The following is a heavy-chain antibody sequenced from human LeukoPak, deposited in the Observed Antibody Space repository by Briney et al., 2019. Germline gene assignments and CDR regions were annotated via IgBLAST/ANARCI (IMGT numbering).Heavy chain of an antibody. Sequence: HTGGSLRLSCAASGFPLDEYPMLWVRHAPGKALEGVSCISGNSGRIGYADSVKGRFTISRDNATNSLYLQLNSLRAEDTALYYCAKDIQQWLATGAFDIWGQGTMVTVSS. D-gene: IGHD6-19*01. CDR1: GFPLDEYP. CDR3: AKDIQQWLATGAFDI. J-gene: IGHJ3*02. V-gene: IGHV3-9*01. CDR2: ISGNSGRI.